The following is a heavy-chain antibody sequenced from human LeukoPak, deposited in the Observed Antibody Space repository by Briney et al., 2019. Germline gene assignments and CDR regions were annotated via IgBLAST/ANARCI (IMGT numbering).Heavy chain of an antibody. CDR2: INPSGGST. Sequence: GASVKVSCKASGYTFTSYYMHWVRQAPGQGLEWMGIINPSGGSTSYAQKFQGRVTMTRDTSTSTVYMELSSLRSEDTAVYYCATGYDSSGYFAGFLDYWGQGTLVTVSS. J-gene: IGHJ4*02. CDR3: ATGYDSSGYFAGFLDY. D-gene: IGHD3-22*01. CDR1: GYTFTSYY. V-gene: IGHV1-46*01.